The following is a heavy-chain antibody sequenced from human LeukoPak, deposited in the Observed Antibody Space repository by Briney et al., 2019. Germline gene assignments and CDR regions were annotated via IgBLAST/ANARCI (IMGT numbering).Heavy chain of an antibody. CDR2: IRSKANSYAT. CDR1: GFXFSGSA. CDR3: TSLIGGYCSPTNCYRATYYFDY. V-gene: IGHV3-73*01. J-gene: IGHJ4*02. Sequence: PGGSLRLSCAASGFXFSGSAIHWVRQASGKGLEWVGRIRSKANSYATTYAASMKGRFTISRDDSKNTAYLQMNSLKTEDTAVYYCTSLIGGYCSPTNCYRATYYFDYWGQGTLVTVSS. D-gene: IGHD2-2*01.